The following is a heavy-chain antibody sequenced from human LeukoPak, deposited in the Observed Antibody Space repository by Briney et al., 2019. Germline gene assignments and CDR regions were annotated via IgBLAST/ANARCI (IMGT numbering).Heavy chain of an antibody. Sequence: GGSLRLSCAASGFTFSSYGMHWVRQAPGKGLEWVAVISYDGSNKYYADSVKGRFTISRDNSKNTLYLQMNSLRAEDTAVYYCASVITTKPRPVDYWGQGTLVTVSS. J-gene: IGHJ4*02. CDR1: GFTFSSYG. V-gene: IGHV3-30*03. CDR3: ASVITTKPRPVDY. D-gene: IGHD3-22*01. CDR2: ISYDGSNK.